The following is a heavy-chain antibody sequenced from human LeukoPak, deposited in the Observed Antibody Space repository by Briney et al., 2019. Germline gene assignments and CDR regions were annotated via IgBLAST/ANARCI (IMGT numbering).Heavy chain of an antibody. CDR2: IIPIFGTA. CDR3: ARHAPPDNYFDY. J-gene: IGHJ4*02. D-gene: IGHD3-9*01. V-gene: IGHV1-69*01. Sequence: GASVKVSCKASGGTFSSYAISWVRQAPGQGLEWMGGIIPIFGTANYAQKFQGRVTITADESTSTAYMELSSLRSEDTAVYYCARHAPPDNYFDYWGQGTLVTVSP. CDR1: GGTFSSYA.